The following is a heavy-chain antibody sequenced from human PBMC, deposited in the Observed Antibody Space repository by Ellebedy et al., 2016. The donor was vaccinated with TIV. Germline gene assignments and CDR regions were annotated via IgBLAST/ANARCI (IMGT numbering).Heavy chain of an antibody. CDR1: GYSFSNHW. CDR3: VRHLGYADSEIDF. V-gene: IGHV5-51*01. D-gene: IGHD4-17*01. J-gene: IGHJ4*02. Sequence: ASVKVSCKASGYSFSNHWIGWVRQMPGKGLEWMGILHPGEADTRYGPSFQGQVTFSVDKSISTAYLQWSSLKASDTAIYFCVRHLGYADSEIDFWGQGTLVTVSS. CDR2: LHPGEADT.